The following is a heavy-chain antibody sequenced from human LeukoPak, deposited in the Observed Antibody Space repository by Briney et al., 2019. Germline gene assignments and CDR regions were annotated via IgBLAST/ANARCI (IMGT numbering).Heavy chain of an antibody. CDR1: GFTFSSFA. Sequence: PGGSLRLSCAASGFTFSSFAMNWVRQAPGKGLEWVSGISGSGVTTYHADSVKGRFTISRDNAKNSLYLQMNSLRAEDTAVYYCARASRKRYSGSYREFDYWGQGTLVTVSS. CDR3: ARASRKRYSGSYREFDY. V-gene: IGHV3-23*01. CDR2: ISGSGVTT. J-gene: IGHJ4*02. D-gene: IGHD1-26*01.